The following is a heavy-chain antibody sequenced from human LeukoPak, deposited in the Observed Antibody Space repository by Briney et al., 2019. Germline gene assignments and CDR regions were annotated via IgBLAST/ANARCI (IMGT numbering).Heavy chain of an antibody. CDR2: IYYTGNT. J-gene: IGHJ4*02. V-gene: IGHV4-59*08. CDR1: GGSISNYY. CDR3: ARHSPYGSGSYPLDY. Sequence: SETLSLTCTVSGGSISNYYWSWIRQPPGRGLEWIAYIYYTGNTNYNPSLKSRLTISLDTSRNQFSLKLTSLTAADMAVYYCARHSPYGSGSYPLDYWGQGTLVTVSS. D-gene: IGHD3-10*01.